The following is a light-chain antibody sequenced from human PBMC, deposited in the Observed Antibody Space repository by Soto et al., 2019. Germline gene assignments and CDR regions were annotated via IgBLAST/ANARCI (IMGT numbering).Light chain of an antibody. CDR1: QGMSNF. Sequence: IQLTQSPSSLSASVGDRVTITCRASQGMSNFLAWYQQKPGKAPKLLIYAASTLQSRVPSRFSGSGSGTDFTLTISSLQPEAFATYYCHQLKSYPPFGPGTKVEIK. CDR3: HQLKSYPP. CDR2: AAS. J-gene: IGKJ3*01. V-gene: IGKV1-9*01.